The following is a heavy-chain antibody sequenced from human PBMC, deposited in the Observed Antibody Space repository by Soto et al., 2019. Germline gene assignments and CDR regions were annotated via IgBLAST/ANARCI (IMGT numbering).Heavy chain of an antibody. V-gene: IGHV3-30*18. CDR2: ISYDGSNK. CDR3: AKDLNSSGWSGVWFDP. CDR1: GFTFSSYG. D-gene: IGHD6-19*01. Sequence: GGSLRLSCVASGFTFSSYGMHWVRQAPGKGLEWVAVISYDGSNKYYADSVKGRFTISRDNSKNTLYLQMNSLRAEDTAVYYCAKDLNSSGWSGVWFDPWGQGTLVTVSS. J-gene: IGHJ5*02.